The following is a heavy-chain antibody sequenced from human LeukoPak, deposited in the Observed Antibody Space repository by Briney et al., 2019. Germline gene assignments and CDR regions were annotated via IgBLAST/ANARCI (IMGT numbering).Heavy chain of an antibody. V-gene: IGHV1-24*01. CDR2: FDPEDGET. Sequence: WASVKVSCKVSGYTLTELSMHWVRQAPGKGLEWMGGFDPEDGETIYAQKFQGRVTMTRDTSTSTVYMELSSLRSEDTAVYYCARDPHDSSGYFFDYWGQGTLVTVSS. J-gene: IGHJ4*02. D-gene: IGHD3-22*01. CDR1: GYTLTELS. CDR3: ARDPHDSSGYFFDY.